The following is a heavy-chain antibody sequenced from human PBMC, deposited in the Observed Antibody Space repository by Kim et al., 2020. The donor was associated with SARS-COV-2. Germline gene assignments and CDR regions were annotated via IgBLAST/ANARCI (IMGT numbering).Heavy chain of an antibody. CDR3: ARGIVGASFDP. CDR1: GGSFSGYY. V-gene: IGHV4-34*01. Sequence: SETLSLTCAVYGGSFSGYYWSWIRQPPGKGLEWIGEINHSGSTNYNPSLKSRVTISVDTSKNQFSLKLSSVTAADTAVYYCARGIVGASFDPWGQGTLVTVSS. J-gene: IGHJ5*02. D-gene: IGHD1-26*01. CDR2: INHSGST.